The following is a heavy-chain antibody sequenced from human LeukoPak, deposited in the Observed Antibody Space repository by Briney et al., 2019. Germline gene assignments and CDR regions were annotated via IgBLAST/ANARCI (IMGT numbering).Heavy chain of an antibody. CDR2: INPNSGDT. J-gene: IGHJ3*02. CDR3: ARDDIGDHDAFDI. CDR1: GYTFTAYY. V-gene: IGHV1-2*02. Sequence: GASVKVSCTASGYTFTAYYMHWVRQAPGQGLEWMGWINPNSGDTKYAQKFQGRVTMTRDTSISTAYMELISLRSDDSALFYCARDDIGDHDAFDIWGQGTMVTVSS. D-gene: IGHD2-21*01.